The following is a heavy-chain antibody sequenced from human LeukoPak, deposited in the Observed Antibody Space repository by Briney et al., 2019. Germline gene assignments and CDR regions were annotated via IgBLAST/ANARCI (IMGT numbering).Heavy chain of an antibody. CDR1: GGSISSSSYY. CDR3: ARGPRVSGYYYDFDY. CDR2: IYYSGST. J-gene: IGHJ4*02. D-gene: IGHD3-22*01. Sequence: SETLSLTCTVSGGSISSSSYYWGWIRQPPGKGLEWIGSIYYSGSTYYNPSLKSRVTISVDTSKNQFSLKLSSVTAADTAVYYCARGPRVSGYYYDFDYWGQGTLVTVSS. V-gene: IGHV4-39*01.